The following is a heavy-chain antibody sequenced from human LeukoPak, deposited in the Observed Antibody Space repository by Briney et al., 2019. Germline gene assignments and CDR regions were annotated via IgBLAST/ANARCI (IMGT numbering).Heavy chain of an antibody. J-gene: IGHJ4*02. CDR2: IYSGGST. CDR1: GFTVSSNY. D-gene: IGHD7-27*01. V-gene: IGHV3-53*01. CDR3: ARGSTGALSFDY. Sequence: PGGSLRLSCAASGFTVSSNYMSWVRQAPGKGLKWVSVIYSGGSTYYADSVKGRFTISRDNSKNTLYLQMNSLRAEDTAVYYCARGSTGALSFDYWGQGTLVTVSS.